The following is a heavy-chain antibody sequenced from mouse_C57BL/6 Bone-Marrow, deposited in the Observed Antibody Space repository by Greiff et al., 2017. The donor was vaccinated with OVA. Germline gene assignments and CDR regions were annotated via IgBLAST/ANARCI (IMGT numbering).Heavy chain of an antibody. CDR2: ISYSGST. CDR1: GYSITSDY. J-gene: IGHJ1*03. V-gene: IGHV3-8*01. D-gene: IGHD2-3*01. Sequence: DVHLVESGPGLAKPSQTLSLTCSVPGYSITSDYWNWIRKFPGNKLEYMGYISYSGSTYYNPSLKSRISLTRETFKNKYYPQLNSVTTEDTATYCCARRGSYDDSWYFDVWGTGTTVTVSS. CDR3: ARRGSYDDSWYFDV.